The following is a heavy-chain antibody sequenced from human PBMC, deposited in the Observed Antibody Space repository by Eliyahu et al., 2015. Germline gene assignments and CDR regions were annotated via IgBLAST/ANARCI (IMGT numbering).Heavy chain of an antibody. CDR2: INPSGGST. Sequence: QVQLVQSGAEVKKPGASVKFSCKASGYTFTSXYMHWVRQAPGQGLEWMGIINPSGGSTSYAQKFQGRVTMTRDTSTSTVYMELSSLRSEDTAVYYCATPLGYCSSTSCYEDYWGQGTLVTVSS. V-gene: IGHV1-46*01. CDR1: GYTFTSXY. CDR3: ATPLGYCSSTSCYEDY. D-gene: IGHD2-2*01. J-gene: IGHJ4*02.